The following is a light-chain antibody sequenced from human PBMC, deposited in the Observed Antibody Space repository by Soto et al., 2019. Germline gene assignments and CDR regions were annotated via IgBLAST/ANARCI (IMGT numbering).Light chain of an antibody. CDR2: DGV. CDR3: QQYGNSPIT. V-gene: IGKV3D-20*01. Sequence: EIVFPRSPVILSLSPGGRSTPSFAPSQSVSSSRLAWDRQKPALAPRLRSYDGVLRATGIPDRFSGSGSGTDFTLTISRLEPEDFAVYYCQQYGNSPITFGEGTRLDIK. CDR1: QSVSSSR. J-gene: IGKJ5*01.